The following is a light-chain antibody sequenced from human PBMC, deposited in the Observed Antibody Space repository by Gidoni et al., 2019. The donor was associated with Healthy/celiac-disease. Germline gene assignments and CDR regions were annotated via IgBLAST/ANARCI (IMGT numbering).Light chain of an antibody. Sequence: EIVMPQSPATLSVSPGERATLSCRASQSVSSNLAWYQQKPGQAPRLLIYGASTRSTGIPARFSGSGSGTEFTLTISSLQSEDFAVYYCQQYNNWPPVTFGGGTKVEIK. J-gene: IGKJ4*01. CDR1: QSVSSN. V-gene: IGKV3-15*01. CDR2: GAS. CDR3: QQYNNWPPVT.